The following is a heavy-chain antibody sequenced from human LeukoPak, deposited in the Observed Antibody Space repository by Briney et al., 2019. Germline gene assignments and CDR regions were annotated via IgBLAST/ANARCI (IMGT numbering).Heavy chain of an antibody. Sequence: SETLSLTCAVYGGSFSGYYWSWIRQPAGKGLEWIGRIYTSGSTNYNPSLKSRVTMSVDTSKNQFSLKLSSVTAADTAVYYCARIVGATGSYWYFDLWGRGTLVTVSS. D-gene: IGHD1-26*01. CDR3: ARIVGATGSYWYFDL. J-gene: IGHJ2*01. V-gene: IGHV4-59*10. CDR1: GGSFSGYY. CDR2: IYTSGST.